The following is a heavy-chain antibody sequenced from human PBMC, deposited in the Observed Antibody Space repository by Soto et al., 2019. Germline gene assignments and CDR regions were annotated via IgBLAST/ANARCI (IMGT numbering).Heavy chain of an antibody. D-gene: IGHD5-12*01. Sequence: GGSLRLSCAASGFAFSNFGMHWVRQAPGKGLEWVAVISSDGSNEYYADSVKGRFSISRDNSRNTLYLQMNSLRAEDTAVYYCVKYSGYDYFFDFWGQGTLVTVSS. CDR1: GFAFSNFG. J-gene: IGHJ4*02. V-gene: IGHV3-30*18. CDR2: ISSDGSNE. CDR3: VKYSGYDYFFDF.